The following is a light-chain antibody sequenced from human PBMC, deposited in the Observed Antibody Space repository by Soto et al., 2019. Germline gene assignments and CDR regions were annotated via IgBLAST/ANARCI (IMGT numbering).Light chain of an antibody. CDR2: QDS. J-gene: IGLJ2*01. Sequence: SYELTQPPSVSVSPGQTASITCSGDKLGDKYACWYQQKPGQSPVLVIYQDSKRPSGIPERFSGSKSGNTASMTVSGLQAEDEADYYCSSYAGSNNLLFGGGTKLTVL. CDR3: SSYAGSNNLL. V-gene: IGLV3-1*01. CDR1: KLGDKY.